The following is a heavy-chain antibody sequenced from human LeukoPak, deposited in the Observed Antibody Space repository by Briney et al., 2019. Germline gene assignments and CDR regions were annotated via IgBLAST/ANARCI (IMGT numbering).Heavy chain of an antibody. CDR3: ARSFSRGWSGDY. V-gene: IGHV3-21*01. Sequence: GGSLRLSCAASGFTFSSYSMNWVRQAPGKGLEWVSSISSSSSYIYYADPVKGRFTISRDNAKNSLYPQMNSLRAEDTAVYYCARSFSRGWSGDYWGQGTRVTVSS. D-gene: IGHD6-13*01. J-gene: IGHJ4*02. CDR1: GFTFSSYS. CDR2: ISSSSSYI.